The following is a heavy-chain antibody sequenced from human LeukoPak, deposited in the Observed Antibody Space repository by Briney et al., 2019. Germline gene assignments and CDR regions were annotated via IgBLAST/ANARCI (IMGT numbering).Heavy chain of an antibody. J-gene: IGHJ4*02. CDR3: ARGGYCSSTSCYANQFDY. CDR1: GFTVSSNY. Sequence: PGGSLRLSCAASGFTVSSNYMSWVRQAPGKGLEWVSVIYSGGSTYYADSVKGRFTISRDNSKNTLYLQMNSLRAEDTAVYYCARGGYCSSTSCYANQFDYWGQGTLVTVSS. D-gene: IGHD2-2*01. CDR2: IYSGGST. V-gene: IGHV3-53*05.